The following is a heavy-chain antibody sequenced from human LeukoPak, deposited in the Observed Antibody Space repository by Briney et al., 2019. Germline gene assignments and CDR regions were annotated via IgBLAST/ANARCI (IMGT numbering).Heavy chain of an antibody. CDR1: GGTLSSYA. D-gene: IGHD1-26*01. CDR3: AANRAGGSYYRDAFDI. V-gene: IGHV1-69*13. Sequence: SVKVSCKPSGGTLSSYAISWVRQAPGRGLEWMGGVILIFGTANYAQKFQGRVTFTADESTRTAYMELSSLRSEDTAVYYCAANRAGGSYYRDAFDIWGQGTLVTVYS. J-gene: IGHJ3*02. CDR2: VILIFGTA.